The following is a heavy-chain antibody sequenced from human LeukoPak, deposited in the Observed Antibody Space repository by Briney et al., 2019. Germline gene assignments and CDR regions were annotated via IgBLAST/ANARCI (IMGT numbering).Heavy chain of an antibody. Sequence: PGGSLRLSCAASGFTFSDYYMSWIRQAPGKGLEWVSYISSSGSTIYYADSVKGRFTISRDNAKNSLYLQMNSLRAEDTAVYYCAKDRAVAGFRWFDPWGQGTLVTVSS. CDR2: ISSSGSTI. CDR1: GFTFSDYY. CDR3: AKDRAVAGFRWFDP. J-gene: IGHJ5*02. D-gene: IGHD6-19*01. V-gene: IGHV3-11*01.